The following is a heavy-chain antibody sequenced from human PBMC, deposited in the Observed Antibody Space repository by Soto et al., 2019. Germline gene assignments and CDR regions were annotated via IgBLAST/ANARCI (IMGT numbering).Heavy chain of an antibody. CDR2: INAGNGNT. CDR3: ATGRPSRVLAGFDY. Sequence: GASVKVSCKASGYTFTIYAMHWVRQAPGQRLEWMGWINAGNGNTKYSQKFQGRVTITRDTSASTAYMELSSLRSEDTAVYYCATGRPSRVLAGFDYWGQGTLVTVSS. V-gene: IGHV1-3*01. CDR1: GYTFTIYA. J-gene: IGHJ4*02. D-gene: IGHD3-16*01.